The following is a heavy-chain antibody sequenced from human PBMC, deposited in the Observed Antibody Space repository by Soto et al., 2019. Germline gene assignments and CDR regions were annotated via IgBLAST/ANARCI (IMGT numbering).Heavy chain of an antibody. D-gene: IGHD1-26*01. CDR3: ARALYRSGTYYAFDN. CDR2: INAGNWNT. CDR1: GYTFSNFA. Sequence: ASVKVSCKASGYTFSNFAMHWVRQAPGQRLEWMGWINAGNWNTKYSQKFQGRVTITRDTSASTAYMELRSLRSDDTAVYYCARALYRSGTYYAFDNWGQGTLVTVSS. J-gene: IGHJ4*02. V-gene: IGHV1-3*01.